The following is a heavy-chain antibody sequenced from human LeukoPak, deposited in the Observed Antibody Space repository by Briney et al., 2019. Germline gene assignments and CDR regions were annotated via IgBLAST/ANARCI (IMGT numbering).Heavy chain of an antibody. CDR3: ARLRGRQWLVLYDY. CDR2: IYYSGST. Sequence: SETLSLTCTVSGGSISSSSYYWGWIRQPPGKGLEWIGSIYYSGSTYYNPSLKSRVTISVDTPKNQFSLKLSSVTAADTAVYYCARLRGRQWLVLYDYWGQGTLVTVSS. J-gene: IGHJ4*02. V-gene: IGHV4-39*07. D-gene: IGHD6-19*01. CDR1: GGSISSSSYY.